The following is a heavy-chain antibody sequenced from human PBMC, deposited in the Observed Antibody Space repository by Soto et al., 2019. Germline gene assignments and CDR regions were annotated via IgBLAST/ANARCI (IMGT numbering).Heavy chain of an antibody. CDR2: ISAYNGNT. CDR3: ARDGMRGSSSLVGWDRPATHFDP. V-gene: IGHV1-18*01. Sequence: QVQLVQSGAEVKKPGASVKVSCKASGYTFTSYGISWVRQAPGQGLEWMGWISAYNGNTNYAQKLQGRDTMTTATSTSTADMELRSLRSDDTAVYYCARDGMRGSSSLVGWDRPATHFDPWGQGTLVTVSS. D-gene: IGHD6-6*01. CDR1: GYTFTSYG. J-gene: IGHJ5*02.